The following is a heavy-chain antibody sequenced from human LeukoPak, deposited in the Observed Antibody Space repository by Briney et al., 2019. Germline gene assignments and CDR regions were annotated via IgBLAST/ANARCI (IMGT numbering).Heavy chain of an antibody. CDR1: GFFFDNYA. CDR2: ISGDGGST. D-gene: IGHD6-19*01. J-gene: IGHJ4*02. V-gene: IGHV3-43*02. Sequence: PGGSLRLSCAAPGFFFDNYAIHWVRQAPGKGLEWVSIISGDGGSTFCADSVRGRFTISRVNTRKSLSLQMSSLRSEDTALYYCARESETSGWYDYWGQGTLVTVSS. CDR3: ARESETSGWYDY.